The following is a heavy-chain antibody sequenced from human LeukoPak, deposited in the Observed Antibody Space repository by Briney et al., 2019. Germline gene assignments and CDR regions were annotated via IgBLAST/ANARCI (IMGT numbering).Heavy chain of an antibody. CDR1: GGSISSYY. CDR2: IYIDGTT. J-gene: IGHJ4*02. CDR3: ARGLRCSGSYWGPYYFDY. Sequence: PSETLSLTCTVSGGSISSYYWSWIRQPAGKGLEWIGRIYIDGTTNYNPSLKSRVTISVDTSKNQFSLRLSSVTAADTAVYYCARGLRCSGSYWGPYYFDYWGQGTLVTVSS. V-gene: IGHV4-4*07. D-gene: IGHD1-26*01.